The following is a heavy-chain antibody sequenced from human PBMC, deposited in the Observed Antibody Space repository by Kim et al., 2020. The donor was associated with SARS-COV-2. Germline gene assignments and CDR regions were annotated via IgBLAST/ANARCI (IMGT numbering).Heavy chain of an antibody. Sequence: GGSLRLSCAASGFTVSTYLMYVFLQASKKVMVCIQHVMKYGRRIYYAYSVKGRFTITRDNAKNKLYLQMNSLRAEDTAVYYCVRPSSTSCPCSYMDVWGKGTTVTVSS. V-gene: IGHV3-74*01. CDR1: GFTVSTYL. J-gene: IGHJ6*03. CDR2: VMKYGRRI. CDR3: VRPSSTSCPCSYMDV. D-gene: IGHD2-2*01.